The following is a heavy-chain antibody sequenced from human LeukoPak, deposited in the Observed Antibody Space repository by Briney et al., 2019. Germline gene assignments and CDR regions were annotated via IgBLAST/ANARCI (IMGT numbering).Heavy chain of an antibody. J-gene: IGHJ3*02. CDR1: GYTFTGYY. D-gene: IGHD3-10*01. CDR3: ARDRKGSESYYRDAFDI. Sequence: GASVKVSCKASGYTFTGYYMHWVRQAPGQGLEWMGWINPNSGGTNYAQKFQGRVTMTRDTSISTAYMELSRLRSDDTAVYYCARDRKGSESYYRDAFDIWGQGTMVTVSS. V-gene: IGHV1-2*02. CDR2: INPNSGGT.